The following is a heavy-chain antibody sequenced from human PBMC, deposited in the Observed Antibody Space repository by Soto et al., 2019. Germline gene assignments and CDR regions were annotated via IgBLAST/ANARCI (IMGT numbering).Heavy chain of an antibody. J-gene: IGHJ4*02. CDR3: TRVYREDLVVLPPPHIDY. CDR1: GGSLSSRY. CDR2: IYSSGTT. D-gene: IGHD2-2*01. V-gene: IGHV4-59*11. Sequence: QVQLQESGPGLVKSSETLSLTCTVSGGSLSSRYWGLIRQPPGKGLEWIGSIYSSGTTTYNSSLKSRVTISIHPSKNQFSLTLTSATAPDTAVYYCTRVYREDLVVLPPPHIDYWGQGTLVTVSS.